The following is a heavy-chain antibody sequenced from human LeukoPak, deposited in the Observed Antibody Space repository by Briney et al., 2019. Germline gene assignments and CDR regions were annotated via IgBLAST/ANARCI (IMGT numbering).Heavy chain of an antibody. D-gene: IGHD2-15*01. CDR1: GYTFTSYA. CDR3: ARRMSPGYCSGGSCFLIDY. CDR2: INAGNGNT. J-gene: IGHJ4*02. Sequence: ASVKVSCKASGYTFTSYAMHWVRQAPGQRLEWMGWINAGNGNTKYSQKFQGRVTITRDTSASTAYMELSSLRSEDTAVYYCARRMSPGYCSGGSCFLIDYWGRGTLVTVSS. V-gene: IGHV1-3*01.